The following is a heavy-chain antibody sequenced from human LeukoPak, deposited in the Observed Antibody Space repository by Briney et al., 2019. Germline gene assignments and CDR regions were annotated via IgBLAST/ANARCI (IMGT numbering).Heavy chain of an antibody. CDR2: ISGSGSTI. Sequence: GGSLRLSCTASGFTFSTYEMNWVRQAPGKGLEWVSYISGSGSTIYYADSVKGRFTISRDNAKNSLYLQMNSLRAEDTAVYYCAKVIRDYGVFVGAFDIWGQGTMVTVSS. D-gene: IGHD4-17*01. J-gene: IGHJ3*02. CDR1: GFTFSTYE. CDR3: AKVIRDYGVFVGAFDI. V-gene: IGHV3-48*03.